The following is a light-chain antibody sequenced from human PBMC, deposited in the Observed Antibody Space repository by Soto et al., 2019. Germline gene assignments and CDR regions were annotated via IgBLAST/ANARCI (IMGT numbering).Light chain of an antibody. V-gene: IGKV1-5*03. CDR2: KAS. Sequence: DIQMTQSPSTLSASVGDRVTITCRASQSISTSLAWYQQKPGKAPKVLIYKASSLESGVPSRFSGSGSGTEFTHTISSLQPDDFATYYCQHCDSYWTFGQGTKVEIK. CDR1: QSISTS. J-gene: IGKJ1*01. CDR3: QHCDSYWT.